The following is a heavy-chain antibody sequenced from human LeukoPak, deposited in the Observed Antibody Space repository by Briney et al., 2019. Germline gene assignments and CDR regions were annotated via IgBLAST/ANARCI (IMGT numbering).Heavy chain of an antibody. CDR2: ISGSGGST. J-gene: IGHJ4*02. V-gene: IGHV3-23*01. CDR1: GFIFSSYA. CDR3: AKDRSRINDVCHGDFDY. D-gene: IGHD2-8*01. Sequence: GGSLRLSCAASGFIFSSYAMRWVRQAPGKGLEWVSTISGSGGSTYYADSVKGRFTISRDNSKNTVYLQMNSLRAEDTAVYYCAKDRSRINDVCHGDFDYWGQGTLVTVSS.